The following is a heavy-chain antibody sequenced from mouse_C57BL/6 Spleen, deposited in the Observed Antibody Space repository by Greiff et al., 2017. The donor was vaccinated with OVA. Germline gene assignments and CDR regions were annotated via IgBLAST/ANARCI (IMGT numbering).Heavy chain of an antibody. Sequence: QVHVKQPGAELVKPGASVKMSCKASGYTFTSYWITWVKQRPGQGLEWIGDIYPGSGSTNYNEKFKSKATLTVDTSSSTAYMQLSSLTSEDSAVYYCARKEPRFAYWGQGTLVTVAA. J-gene: IGHJ3*01. CDR1: GYTFTSYW. CDR3: ARKEPRFAY. V-gene: IGHV1-55*01. CDR2: IYPGSGST.